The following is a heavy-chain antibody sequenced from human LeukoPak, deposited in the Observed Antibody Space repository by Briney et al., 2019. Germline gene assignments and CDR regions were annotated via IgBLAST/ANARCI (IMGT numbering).Heavy chain of an antibody. CDR2: IYPDDSDT. CDR3: ARHSGTMIRGVTPLDY. CDR1: GYSFTSYW. Sequence: GESLQIPCKGSGYSFTSYWIGWVRPLPGKGLEWIGIIYPDDSDTRYSPSFQGQVTISADKSISTAYLQWSSLRASDTAMYYCARHSGTMIRGVTPLDYWGQGTLVTVSS. V-gene: IGHV5-51*01. D-gene: IGHD3-10*01. J-gene: IGHJ4*02.